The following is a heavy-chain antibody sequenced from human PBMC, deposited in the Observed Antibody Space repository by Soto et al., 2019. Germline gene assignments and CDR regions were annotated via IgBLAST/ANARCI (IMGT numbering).Heavy chain of an antibody. Sequence: QVQLVQSGAEVKSPAASVKVSCKASGYTFSTYGFSWVRQAPAQGLEWVGWISAYNGDTHYAQNLQGKVTMTTNTATATAYIELRILKSDDTAVYYCAREGAVRWVGEVSGSAWDVGGEWTTVTVSS. CDR2: ISAYNGDT. J-gene: IGHJ6*04. D-gene: IGHD3-10*01. V-gene: IGHV1-18*01. CDR1: GYTFSTYG. CDR3: AREGAVRWVGEVSGSAWDV.